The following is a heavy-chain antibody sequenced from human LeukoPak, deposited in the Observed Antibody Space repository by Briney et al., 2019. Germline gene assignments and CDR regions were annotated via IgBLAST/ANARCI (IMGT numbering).Heavy chain of an antibody. J-gene: IGHJ3*02. CDR2: ISGSGGST. CDR1: GFTFSSYA. Sequence: GGSLRLSCAASGFTFSSYAMSWVRQAPGKGLEWVSAISGSGGSTYYADSVKGRFTISRDNSKKTLYLQMNSLRAEETAVYYCARVRWLVRAFDIWGQGTMVTVCS. D-gene: IGHD6-19*01. CDR3: ARVRWLVRAFDI. V-gene: IGHV3-23*01.